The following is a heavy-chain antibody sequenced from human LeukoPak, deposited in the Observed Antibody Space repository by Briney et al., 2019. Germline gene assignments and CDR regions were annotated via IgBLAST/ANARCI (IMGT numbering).Heavy chain of an antibody. CDR1: GFTFSSYG. V-gene: IGHV3-30*03. CDR2: ISYDGSNK. Sequence: GGSLRLSCAASGFTFSSYGMHWVRQAPGKGLEWVAVISYDGSNKYYADSVKGRFTISRDNPRKSLYLQMNSLRAEDTAVYYCATGSYLTASFDYWGQGTLVTVSS. CDR3: ATGSYLTASFDY. D-gene: IGHD3-10*01. J-gene: IGHJ4*02.